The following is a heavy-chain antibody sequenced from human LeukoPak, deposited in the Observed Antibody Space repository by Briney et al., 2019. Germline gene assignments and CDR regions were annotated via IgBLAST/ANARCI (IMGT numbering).Heavy chain of an antibody. CDR3: VRADSHIDQWLAFEF. J-gene: IGHJ4*02. V-gene: IGHV1-3*04. Sequence: ASVKVSCKASGYTFITCAMHWARQAPGQRLEWMGWINTGNGNTKYSQNFQGRVTITRDTSASTAYMELSSLRSEDTAVYYCVRADSHIDQWLAFEFWGQGTLVTVSS. D-gene: IGHD6-19*01. CDR2: INTGNGNT. CDR1: GYTFITCA.